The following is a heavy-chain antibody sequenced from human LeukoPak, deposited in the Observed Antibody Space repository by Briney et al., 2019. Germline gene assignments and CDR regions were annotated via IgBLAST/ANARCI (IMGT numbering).Heavy chain of an antibody. V-gene: IGHV3-7*01. J-gene: IGHJ4*02. D-gene: IGHD4-17*01. CDR3: ARDLSDYGDYIDY. Sequence: GGSLRLSCAASGFTFSSYWMSWVRQAPGKGLEWVANIKQDGSEKYYVDSVKGRFTISRDNAKNSLYLQMNSLRAEETAVYYCARDLSDYGDYIDYWGQGTLVTVSS. CDR1: GFTFSSYW. CDR2: IKQDGSEK.